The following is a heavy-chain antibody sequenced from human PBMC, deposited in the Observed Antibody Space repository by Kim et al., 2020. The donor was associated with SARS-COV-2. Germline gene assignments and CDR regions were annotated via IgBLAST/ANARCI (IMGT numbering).Heavy chain of an antibody. J-gene: IGHJ5*02. V-gene: IGHV4-34*01. CDR2: INHSGST. Sequence: SETLSLTCAVYGGSFSGYYWSWIRQPPGKGLEWIGEINHSGSTNYNPSLKSRVTISVDTSKNQFSLKLSSVTAADTAVYYCARVPGYYRSWFDPWGQGTLVTVSS. CDR1: GGSFSGYY. CDR3: ARVPGYYRSWFDP. D-gene: IGHD3-9*01.